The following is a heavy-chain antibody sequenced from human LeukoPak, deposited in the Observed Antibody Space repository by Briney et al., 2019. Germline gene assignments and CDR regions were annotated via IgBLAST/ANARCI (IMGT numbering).Heavy chain of an antibody. V-gene: IGHV3-23*01. J-gene: IGHJ4*02. CDR2: ISGSGGST. D-gene: IGHD3-3*01. CDR1: GFTFSSYA. CDR3: AKDPKKYYDFWSGYYTANYFDY. Sequence: GGSLRLSCAASGFTFSSYAMSWVRQAPGKGLEWVSAISGSGGSTYYADSVKGRFTISRDNSKNTLYLQMNSLRAEDTAVYYCAKDPKKYYDFWSGYYTANYFDYWGQGTLVIVSS.